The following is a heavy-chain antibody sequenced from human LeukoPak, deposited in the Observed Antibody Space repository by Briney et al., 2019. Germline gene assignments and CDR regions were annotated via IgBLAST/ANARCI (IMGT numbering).Heavy chain of an antibody. CDR1: GFTFSSYA. CDR3: ANCRIKSIESRLHDY. J-gene: IGHJ4*02. CDR2: ISGSGGST. Sequence: PGGSLRLSCAASGFTFSSYAMSWVRQAPGKGLEWVSAISGSGGSTYYADSVKGRFTISRDNSKNTLYLQMNSLRAEDTAVYYCANCRIKSIESRLHDYWGQGTLVTVSS. V-gene: IGHV3-23*01. D-gene: IGHD6-6*01.